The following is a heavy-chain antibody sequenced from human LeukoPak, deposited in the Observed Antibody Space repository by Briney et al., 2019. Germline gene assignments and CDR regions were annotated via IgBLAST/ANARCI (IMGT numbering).Heavy chain of an antibody. CDR2: IYYSGST. CDR3: ARDLGAGTWFDP. D-gene: IGHD1-7*01. V-gene: IGHV4-61*01. CDR1: DGSVSSGSSY. J-gene: IGHJ5*02. Sequence: SETLSPTRTVSDGSVSSGSSYWSWIRQPPGKGLEWIGYIYYSGSTNYNPSLKSRVTISVDTSKNQFSLKLRSVTAADTAVYYCARDLGAGTWFDPWGQGTLVTVSS.